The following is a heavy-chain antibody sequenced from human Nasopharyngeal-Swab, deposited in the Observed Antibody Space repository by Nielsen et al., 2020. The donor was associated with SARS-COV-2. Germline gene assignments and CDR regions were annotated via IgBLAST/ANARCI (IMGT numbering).Heavy chain of an antibody. J-gene: IGHJ6*03. CDR2: IIPIFGTA. CDR3: ATQDGYNYYYYYMDV. Sequence: WVRQAPGQGLEWMGGIIPIFGTANYAQKFQGRVTMTADKSTSTAYMELSSLRSEDTAVYYCATQDGYNYYYYYMDVWGKGTTVTVSS. D-gene: IGHD5-24*01. V-gene: IGHV1-69*06.